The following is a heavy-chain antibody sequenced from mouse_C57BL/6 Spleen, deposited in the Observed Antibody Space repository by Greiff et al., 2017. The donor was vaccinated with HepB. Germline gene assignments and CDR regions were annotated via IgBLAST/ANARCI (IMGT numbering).Heavy chain of an antibody. CDR3: ARNRARDYYGSSYDWYFDV. Sequence: VQLQQSGPELVKPGASVKIPCKASGYTFTDYNMDWVKQSHGKSLEWIGDINPNNGGTIYNQKFKGKATLTVDKSSSTAYMELRSLTSEDTAVYYCARNRARDYYGSSYDWYFDVWGTGTTVTVSS. V-gene: IGHV1-18*01. CDR2: INPNNGGT. J-gene: IGHJ1*03. D-gene: IGHD1-1*01. CDR1: GYTFTDYN.